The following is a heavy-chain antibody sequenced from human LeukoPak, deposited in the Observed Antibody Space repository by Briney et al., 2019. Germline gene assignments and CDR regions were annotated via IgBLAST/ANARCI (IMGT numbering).Heavy chain of an antibody. V-gene: IGHV4-38-2*02. CDR2: IYHSGST. CDR3: ARGPSYYYYYMDV. CDR1: GYSISSGYY. Sequence: PSETLSLTCTVSGYSISSGYYWGWIRQPPGKGLEWIGSIYHSGSTYYNPSLKSRVTISVDTSKNQFSLKLSSVTAADTAVYYCARGPSYYYYYMDVWGKGTKVTVSS. J-gene: IGHJ6*03.